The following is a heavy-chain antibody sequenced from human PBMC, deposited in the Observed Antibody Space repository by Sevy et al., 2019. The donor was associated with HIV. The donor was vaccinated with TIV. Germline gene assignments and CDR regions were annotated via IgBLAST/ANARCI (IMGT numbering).Heavy chain of an antibody. V-gene: IGHV4-4*07. CDR3: AREFNGETVPYHFDY. CDR1: GVSFINNY. J-gene: IGHJ4*02. Sequence: SETLSLTCTVSGVSFINNYWTWIRQPAGKGLEWIGHIYTSGSTRYNPTLQNRVTMSVDTSKNYFSLRLSSVTAADTAVYYCAREFNGETVPYHFDYWGQGTLVTVSS. CDR2: IYTSGST. D-gene: IGHD4-17*01.